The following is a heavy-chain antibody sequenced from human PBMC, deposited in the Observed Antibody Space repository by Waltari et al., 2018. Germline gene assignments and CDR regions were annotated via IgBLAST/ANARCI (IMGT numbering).Heavy chain of an antibody. V-gene: IGHV4-39*01. J-gene: IGHJ4*02. CDR1: GGSISRGSSC. CDR2: IYYSGST. D-gene: IGHD1-26*01. CDR3: ARNDGIVGATTGDFDY. Sequence: QLQLQESGPGLGKPSETLSLTCTVSGGSISRGSSCWGWMRLPPGKGLEWIGSIYYSGSTYYNPSLKSRVTISVDTSKNQFSLKLSSVTAADTAVYYCARNDGIVGATTGDFDYWGQGTLVTVSS.